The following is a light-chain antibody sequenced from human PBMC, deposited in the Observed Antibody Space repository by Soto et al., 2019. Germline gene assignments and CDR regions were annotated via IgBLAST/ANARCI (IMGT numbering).Light chain of an antibody. J-gene: IGKJ4*01. V-gene: IGKV3-20*01. CDR3: QQYGSSPLT. Sequence: EIVLTQSPGTLSLSPGERATLSCRASQSVSSNYLAWYQQKPGQAPKLLIYRASIRASGIPDRFAGSGSGTDFTLTISRLEPEDFAVYDCQQYGSSPLTFGGGTKVDIK. CDR2: RAS. CDR1: QSVSSNY.